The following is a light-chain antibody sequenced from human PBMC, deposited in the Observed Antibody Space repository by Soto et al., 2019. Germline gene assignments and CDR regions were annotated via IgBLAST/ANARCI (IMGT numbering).Light chain of an antibody. CDR1: SSDVVGYNY. J-gene: IGLJ1*01. CDR2: DDS. CDR3: SSYTSSSTRV. V-gene: IGLV2-14*01. Sequence: SALTQPASVSGSPGQSITIACTGTSSDVVGYNYVSWYQQHPGKAPKLMVYDDSDRPSGVSNRFSGSKSGNTASLTISGLQAEDEADYYCSSYTSSSTRVFGTGTKLTVL.